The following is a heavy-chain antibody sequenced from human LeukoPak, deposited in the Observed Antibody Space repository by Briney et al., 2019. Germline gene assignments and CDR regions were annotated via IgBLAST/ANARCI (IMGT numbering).Heavy chain of an antibody. D-gene: IGHD6-19*01. V-gene: IGHV4-34*01. CDR2: INHSGST. CDR1: GGSFSGYY. CDR3: ARGFGIAVAGYFYYYYYMDV. J-gene: IGHJ6*03. Sequence: SETLSLTCAVYGGSFSGYYWSWIRQPPGKGLEWIGEINHSGSTNYNPSLKSRVTISVDTSKNQFSLKLSSVTAADTAVYYCARGFGIAVAGYFYYYYYMDVWGKGTTVTVSS.